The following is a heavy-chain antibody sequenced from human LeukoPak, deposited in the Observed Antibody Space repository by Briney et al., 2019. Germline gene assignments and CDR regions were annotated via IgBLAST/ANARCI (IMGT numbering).Heavy chain of an antibody. Sequence: GGSLRLSCAASGFTFATYAMGWVRQAPGKGLEWVAALSGSGISTYYADSVKGRFTISRDNSENTLHLQMTGLKAEDTAFYFCAKGRGTGTYYYDYWVRGTLVTVSS. CDR2: LSGSGIST. D-gene: IGHD3/OR15-3a*01. V-gene: IGHV3-23*01. J-gene: IGHJ4*02. CDR3: AKGRGTGTYYYDY. CDR1: GFTFATYA.